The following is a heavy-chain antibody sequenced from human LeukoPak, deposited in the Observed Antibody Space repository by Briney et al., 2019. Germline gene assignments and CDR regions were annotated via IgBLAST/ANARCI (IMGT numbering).Heavy chain of an antibody. CDR2: IYYSGST. CDR3: ARGRVVPAASDDAFDI. D-gene: IGHD2-2*01. V-gene: IGHV4-59*12. J-gene: IGHJ3*02. Sequence: SETLSLTCTVSGGSISSYYWSWIRQPPGKGLEWIGYIYYSGSTNYNPSLKSRVTISVDTSKNQFSLKLSSVTAADTAVYYCARGRVVPAASDDAFDIWGQGTMVTVSS. CDR1: GGSISSYY.